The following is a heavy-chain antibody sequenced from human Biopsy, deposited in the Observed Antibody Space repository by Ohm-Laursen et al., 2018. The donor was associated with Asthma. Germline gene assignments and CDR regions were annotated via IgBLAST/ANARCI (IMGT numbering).Heavy chain of an antibody. V-gene: IGHV1-2*06. CDR2: IDPNSDGT. CDR1: GYPFTDYY. D-gene: IGHD3-16*01. Sequence: SSVKVSCKASGYPFTDYYVHWVRQAPGQGLEWMGRIDPNSDGTNYAQKFLGRVTMTRDTSVNTAFMVLSRLRSDDTAVYYCARIKIRIGAGTDRYFDLWGRGTLVTVSS. J-gene: IGHJ2*01. CDR3: ARIKIRIGAGTDRYFDL.